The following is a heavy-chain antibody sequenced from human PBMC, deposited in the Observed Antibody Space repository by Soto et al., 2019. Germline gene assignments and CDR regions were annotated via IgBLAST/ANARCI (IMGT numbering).Heavy chain of an antibody. J-gene: IGHJ5*02. Sequence: ASVKVSCKASGYTFTSYYMHWVRQAPGQGLEWMGIINPSGGSTSYAQKFQGRVTMTRDTSTSTVYMELSSLRSEDTAVYYCARDRDVDTAMATTFDPWGQGTLVTVSS. CDR2: INPSGGST. V-gene: IGHV1-46*03. CDR3: ARDRDVDTAMATTFDP. D-gene: IGHD5-18*01. CDR1: GYTFTSYY.